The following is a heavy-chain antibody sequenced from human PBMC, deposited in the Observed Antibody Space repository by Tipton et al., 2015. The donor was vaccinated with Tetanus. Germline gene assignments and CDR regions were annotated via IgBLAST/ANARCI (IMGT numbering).Heavy chain of an antibody. D-gene: IGHD3-3*01. V-gene: IGHV4-61*08. Sequence: TLSLTCTVSGGPLRSGDHYWSWIRQPPGKGLEWLAYISSSGSTNSNYSLKSRITISRDTSKNQFSLKLASVTAADTAVYFRARANFDFSKKGPFDSWGQGILVIVSA. CDR3: ARANFDFSKKGPFDS. CDR1: GGPLRSGDHY. CDR2: ISSSGST. J-gene: IGHJ4*02.